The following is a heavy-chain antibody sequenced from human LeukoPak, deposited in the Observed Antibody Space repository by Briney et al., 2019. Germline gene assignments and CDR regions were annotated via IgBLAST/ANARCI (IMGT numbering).Heavy chain of an antibody. J-gene: IGHJ4*02. CDR2: ISSSSSTI. Sequence: GGSLRLSCAASGFTFSTYSMNWVRQAPGKGLEWVSYISSSSSTIYYADSVKGRFTISRDNAKNSLYLQMNSLRDEDTAVYYCAREFAGYGGNGDYWGQGTLVTVSS. V-gene: IGHV3-48*02. CDR3: AREFAGYGGNGDY. CDR1: GFTFSTYS. D-gene: IGHD4-23*01.